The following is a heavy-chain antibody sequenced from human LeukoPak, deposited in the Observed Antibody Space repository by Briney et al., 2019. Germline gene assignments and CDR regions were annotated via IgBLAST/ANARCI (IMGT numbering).Heavy chain of an antibody. V-gene: IGHV1-69*05. Sequence: SVKVSCKASGGTFSSYAISWVRQAPGQGLEWMGGIIPIFGTANYAQKFQGRVTITTDESTSTTYMELSSLRSEDTAVYYCAARSITIFGVVRISWFDPWGQGTLVTVSS. D-gene: IGHD3-3*01. J-gene: IGHJ5*02. CDR2: IIPIFGTA. CDR3: AARSITIFGVVRISWFDP. CDR1: GGTFSSYA.